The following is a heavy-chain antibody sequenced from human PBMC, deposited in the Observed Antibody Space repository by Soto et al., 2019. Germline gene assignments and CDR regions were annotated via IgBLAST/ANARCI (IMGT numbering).Heavy chain of an antibody. CDR1: GYTFTSYG. D-gene: IGHD2-2*01. J-gene: IGHJ6*02. CDR2: ISAYNGNT. CDR3: ARDHDDIVVVPAARYYYYGMDV. V-gene: IGHV1-18*01. Sequence: GASVKVSCKASGYTFTSYGISWVRQAPGQGLEWMGWISAYNGNTNYAQKLQGRVTMTTDTSTSTAYMELRSLRSDDTAVYYCARDHDDIVVVPAARYYYYGMDVWGQGTTVTGSS.